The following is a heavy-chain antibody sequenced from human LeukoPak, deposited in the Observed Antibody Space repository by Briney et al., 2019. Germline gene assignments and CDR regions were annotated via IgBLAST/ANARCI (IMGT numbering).Heavy chain of an antibody. D-gene: IGHD5-18*01. CDR3: ARGRSDTWIQLWLDAFDI. V-gene: IGHV1-8*01. CDR1: GYTFTSYD. J-gene: IGHJ3*02. Sequence: ASVKVSCKASGYTFTSYDINWVRQATGQGLEWMGWMNPNSGNTGYAQKFQGRVTMTRNTSISTAYMELSSLRSEDTAVYYCARGRSDTWIQLWLDAFDIWGQGAMVTVSS. CDR2: MNPNSGNT.